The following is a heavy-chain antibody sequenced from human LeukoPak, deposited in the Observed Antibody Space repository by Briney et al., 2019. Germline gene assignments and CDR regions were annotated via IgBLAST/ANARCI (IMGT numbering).Heavy chain of an antibody. D-gene: IGHD3-22*01. J-gene: IGHJ3*02. Sequence: GGSLRLSCATSGFTFITYTMSWVRQAPGKGLQWVSSISSGSSYIYYADSVKGRFTISRDNARNSLYLQMNSLRAEDTAVYYCARDRYDSSGGAFDIWGQGTMVTVSS. V-gene: IGHV3-21*01. CDR2: ISSGSSYI. CDR1: GFTFITYT. CDR3: ARDRYDSSGGAFDI.